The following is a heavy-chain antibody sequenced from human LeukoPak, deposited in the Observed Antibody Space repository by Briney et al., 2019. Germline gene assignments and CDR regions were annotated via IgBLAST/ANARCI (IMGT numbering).Heavy chain of an antibody. CDR1: GFTFSSYW. V-gene: IGHV3-74*01. J-gene: IGHJ3*02. CDR2: INSDGSST. CDR3: AREAGHADAFNI. Sequence: GGSLRLSCAASGFTFSSYWMHWVRQAPGKGLVWVSRINSDGSSTSYADSVKGRFTISRDNAKNTLYLQMNSLRAEDTAVYYCAREAGHADAFNIWGQGTMVTVSS.